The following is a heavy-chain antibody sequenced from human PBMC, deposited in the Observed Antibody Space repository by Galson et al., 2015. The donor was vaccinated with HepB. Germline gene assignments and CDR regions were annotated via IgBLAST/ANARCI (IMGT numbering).Heavy chain of an antibody. J-gene: IGHJ4*02. D-gene: IGHD5-12*01. CDR1: GFTFRSHW. V-gene: IGHV3-7*01. CDR2: INEDGSVK. Sequence: SLRLSCAVSGFTFRSHWMTWVRLAPGKGLEWVANINEDGSVKRYVDSVEGRFTISRDNANNSLFLQMNGLRAEDTAIYYCARQQVATDRFDYWGQGTLVAVSS. CDR3: ARQQVATDRFDY.